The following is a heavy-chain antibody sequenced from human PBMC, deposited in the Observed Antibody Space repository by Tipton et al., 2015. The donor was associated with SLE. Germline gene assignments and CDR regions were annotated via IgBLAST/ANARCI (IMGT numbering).Heavy chain of an antibody. Sequence: GSLRLSCAASGFTFSSFAMSWVRQAPGKGLEWVSAISGSGGSTYYADSVKGRFTISRDNSKNTLYLQMNSLRAEDTAVYYCARLTIFLRDHVWGQGTTVTVSS. D-gene: IGHD3-3*01. CDR3: ARLTIFLRDHV. J-gene: IGHJ6*02. V-gene: IGHV3-23*01. CDR2: ISGSGGST. CDR1: GFTFSSFA.